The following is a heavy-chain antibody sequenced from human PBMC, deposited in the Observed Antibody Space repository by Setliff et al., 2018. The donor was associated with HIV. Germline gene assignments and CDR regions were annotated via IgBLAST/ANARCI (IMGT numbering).Heavy chain of an antibody. J-gene: IGHJ4*02. V-gene: IGHV1-3*03. CDR3: ARGSEAYYDFRSGYYPFDY. Sequence: ASVKVSCKASGYTFTSYAMHWVRQAPGQRLEWMGWINAGNGNTKYSQEFQGRVTITRDTSASTAYMELSSLRSEDMAVYYCARGSEAYYDFRSGYYPFDYWGQGTLVTVSS. CDR2: INAGNGNT. D-gene: IGHD3-3*01. CDR1: GYTFTSYA.